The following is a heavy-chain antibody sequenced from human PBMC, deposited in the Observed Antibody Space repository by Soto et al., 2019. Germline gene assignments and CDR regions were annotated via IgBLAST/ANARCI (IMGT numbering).Heavy chain of an antibody. D-gene: IGHD4-17*01. Sequence: SETLSLTCAVYGGSISGYYWSWIRQPPGKGLEWIGEINHSGSTNYNPSLKSRVTISVDTSKNQFSLKLSSVAAADTAVYYCARVRRMTTVTVYVSYGMDVWGQGTTVTVSS. CDR3: ARVRRMTTVTVYVSYGMDV. CDR2: INHSGST. CDR1: GGSISGYY. J-gene: IGHJ6*02. V-gene: IGHV4-34*01.